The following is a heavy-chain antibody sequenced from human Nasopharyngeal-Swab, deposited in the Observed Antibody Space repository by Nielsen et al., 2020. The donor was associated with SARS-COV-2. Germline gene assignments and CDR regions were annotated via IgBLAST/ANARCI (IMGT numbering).Heavy chain of an antibody. D-gene: IGHD3-9*01. CDR2: IGGNGART. Sequence: GGSLRLSCAASGFTFSSYWMHWVRQAPGKGLEWVSAIGGNGARTHYADSVRGRFIISRDNSKSTLDLQMNSLRAEDTAVYYCAKDYDIGYWGQGTLVTVSS. V-gene: IGHV3-23*01. J-gene: IGHJ4*02. CDR3: AKDYDIGY. CDR1: GFTFSSYW.